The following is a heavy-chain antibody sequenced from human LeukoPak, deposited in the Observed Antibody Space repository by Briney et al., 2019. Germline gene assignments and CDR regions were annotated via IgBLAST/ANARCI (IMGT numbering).Heavy chain of an antibody. CDR3: AKDRDLLFAHCWFDL. J-gene: IGHJ5*02. D-gene: IGHD3-10*01. CDR1: GFTFSNYN. V-gene: IGHV3-23*01. Sequence: GGSLRLSCAATGFTFSNYNMNWVRQAPGKGLEWVSGISISGGSTYYADSVKGRFTISRDNSKNTLYLQMNRLRAEDTAVYYCAKDRDLLFAHCWFDLWGQGTLVTVSS. CDR2: ISISGGST.